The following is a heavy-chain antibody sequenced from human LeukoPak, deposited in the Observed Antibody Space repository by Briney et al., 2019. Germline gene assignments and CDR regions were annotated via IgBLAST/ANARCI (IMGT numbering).Heavy chain of an antibody. CDR3: AKEVISTPSYFDY. J-gene: IGHJ4*02. Sequence: GGPLRLLCAASVVTVRRIFKYWARRARGKGLVWVSFIHRDDKTYSADSVKGRLTMSRDSSKDTLYLQKNSLGADETDVYYCAKEVISTPSYFDYWGQEIMVIIFS. CDR2: IHRDDKT. D-gene: IGHD2-2*01. CDR1: VVTVRRIF. V-gene: IGHV3-53*01.